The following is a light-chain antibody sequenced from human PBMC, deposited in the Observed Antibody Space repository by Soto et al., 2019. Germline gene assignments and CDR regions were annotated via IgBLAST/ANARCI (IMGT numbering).Light chain of an antibody. CDR1: SSNIGGNS. J-gene: IGLJ1*01. V-gene: IGLV1-44*01. CDR3: ATWDDSLNGYV. CDR2: SND. Sequence: QPVLIQPPSVSGPAGQSVTISCSGSSSNIGGNSVNWFQQLPGTAPKLLIYSNDQRPSGVPARFSASKSGTSASLAISGLHSEDESEYYCATWDDSLNGYVFGPGTKLTVL.